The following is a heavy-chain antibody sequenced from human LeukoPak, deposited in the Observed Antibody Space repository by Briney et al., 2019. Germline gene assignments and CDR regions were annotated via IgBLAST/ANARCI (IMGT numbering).Heavy chain of an antibody. J-gene: IGHJ4*02. V-gene: IGHV3-23*01. Sequence: GGSLRLSCAASGFTFSSYAINWVRQAPGKGLEWVSVISGRGGSTYYADSVKGRFTISRDNSKNTLYLQMNSLRAEDTAVYYCARKDIEVAGFDYWGQGTLVTVSS. CDR2: ISGRGGST. D-gene: IGHD6-19*01. CDR1: GFTFSSYA. CDR3: ARKDIEVAGFDY.